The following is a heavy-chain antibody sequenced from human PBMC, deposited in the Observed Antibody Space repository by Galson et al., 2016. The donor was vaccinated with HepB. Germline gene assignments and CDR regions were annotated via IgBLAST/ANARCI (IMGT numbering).Heavy chain of an antibody. J-gene: IGHJ5*02. V-gene: IGHV3-23*01. D-gene: IGHD3-10*01. CDR1: GFTLSNHG. CDR3: AKCLWVRGVYPFDP. Sequence: SLRLSCAASGFTLSNHGMHWVRQAPGKGLEWVSAILNSGASTSYADSVKGRFTIPRDNSKNTVYLQMNNLRAEDTAVYYCAKCLWVRGVYPFDPWGQGTLVTVSS. CDR2: ILNSGAST.